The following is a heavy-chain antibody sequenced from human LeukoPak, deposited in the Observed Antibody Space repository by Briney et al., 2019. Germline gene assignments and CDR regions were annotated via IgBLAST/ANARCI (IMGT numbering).Heavy chain of an antibody. CDR1: GITFSSYA. CDR3: AKGVVAGVKFFDY. D-gene: IGHD6-19*01. J-gene: IGHJ4*02. V-gene: IGHV3-9*01. CDR2: ISWNSGSI. Sequence: PGGSLRLSCAASGITFSSYAMSWVRQAPGKGLEWVSGISWNSGSIGYADSVKGRFTISRDNAKNSLYLQMNSLRAEDTALYYCAKGVVAGVKFFDYWGQGTLVTVSS.